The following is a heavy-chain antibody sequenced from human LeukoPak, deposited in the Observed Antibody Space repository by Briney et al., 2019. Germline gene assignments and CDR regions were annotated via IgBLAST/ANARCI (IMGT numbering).Heavy chain of an antibody. D-gene: IGHD6-19*01. V-gene: IGHV3-23*01. J-gene: IGHJ3*02. CDR2: IGDGGYST. Sequence: HSGGSLRLSCAASGFTFSTYAMSWVRQAPGKGLEWVSAIGDGGYSTYFADSVKGRFTVSRDNSRNTLYLQMNSLRVEDTALYYCARDRGGGWLHDAFDMWGQGTMVTASS. CDR3: ARDRGGGWLHDAFDM. CDR1: GFTFSTYA.